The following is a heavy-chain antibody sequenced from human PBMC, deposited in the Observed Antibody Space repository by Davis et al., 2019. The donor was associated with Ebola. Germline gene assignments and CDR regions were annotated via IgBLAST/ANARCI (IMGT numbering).Heavy chain of an antibody. V-gene: IGHV1-46*01. Sequence: SVKVSCKASGYTFTSYYVHWVRPAPGQGLEWMGVINPSGGNTNYAQKFQGRVTMTRDTSTSTAYMELRSLRSDDTAVYYCARVYYGSGSYYNVGLDYWGQGTLVTVSS. CDR2: INPSGGNT. D-gene: IGHD3-10*01. CDR3: ARVYYGSGSYYNVGLDY. CDR1: GYTFTSYY. J-gene: IGHJ4*02.